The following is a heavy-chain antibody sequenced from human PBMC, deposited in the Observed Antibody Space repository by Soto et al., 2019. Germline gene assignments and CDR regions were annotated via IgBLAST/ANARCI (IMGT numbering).Heavy chain of an antibody. CDR3: ARDAYSSGWTGGVGAFDI. D-gene: IGHD6-19*01. CDR2: IIPIFGTA. J-gene: IGHJ3*02. V-gene: IGHV1-69*13. CDR1: GGTFSSYA. Sequence: SVKVSCKASGGTFSSYAISWVRQAPGQGLEWMGGIIPIFGTANYAQKFQGRVTITADESTSTAYMELSSLRSEDTAVYYCARDAYSSGWTGGVGAFDIWGQGTMVTVSS.